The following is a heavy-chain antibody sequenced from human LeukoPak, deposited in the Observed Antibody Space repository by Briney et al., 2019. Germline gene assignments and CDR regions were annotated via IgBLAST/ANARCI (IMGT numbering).Heavy chain of an antibody. V-gene: IGHV3-48*01. CDR1: GFTFSTYS. J-gene: IGHJ6*03. CDR2: ISSSSSTI. CDR3: ARVSSTSLNCYYYYYMDV. D-gene: IGHD2-2*01. Sequence: GGSLRLSCAASGFTFSTYSMNWVRQAPGKGLEWVSYISSSSSTIYYADSVKGRFTISRDNAKNSLYLQMNSLRAEDTAVYYCARVSSTSLNCYYYYYMDVWGKGTTVTVSS.